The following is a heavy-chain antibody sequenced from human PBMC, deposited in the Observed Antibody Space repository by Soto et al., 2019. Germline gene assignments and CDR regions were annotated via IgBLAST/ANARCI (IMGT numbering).Heavy chain of an antibody. CDR1: GFTFSNYW. V-gene: IGHV3-7*03. CDR2: IKEDGSEK. CDR3: ARTGYNDY. D-gene: IGHD5-12*01. Sequence: EVHLVESGGGLVQPGGSLRLSCAASGFTFSNYWMTWVRQAPGKGLEWVANIKEDGSEKYYVDSVRGRFTISRDNAKNSLFLQMNSLRAEDTAVYYCARTGYNDYWGQGTLITVSS. J-gene: IGHJ4*02.